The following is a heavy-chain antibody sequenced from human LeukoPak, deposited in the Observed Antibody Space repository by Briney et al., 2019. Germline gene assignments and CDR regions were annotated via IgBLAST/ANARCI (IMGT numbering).Heavy chain of an antibody. J-gene: IGHJ4*02. D-gene: IGHD2-2*01. V-gene: IGHV3-30-3*01. Sequence: PGGSLRLSCAASGFTFSSYAMHWVRQAPGKGLEWVAVISYDGSNKYYADSVKGRFTISRDNSKNTLYLQMNSLRAEDTAVYYCAREGGGMGVVVSPNTRFDSWGQGTLVTVSS. CDR2: ISYDGSNK. CDR3: AREGGGMGVVVSPNTRFDS. CDR1: GFTFSSYA.